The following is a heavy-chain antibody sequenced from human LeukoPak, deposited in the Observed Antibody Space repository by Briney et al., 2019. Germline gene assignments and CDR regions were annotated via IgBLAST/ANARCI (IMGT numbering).Heavy chain of an antibody. D-gene: IGHD3-3*01. Sequence: SETLTLTCTVSGASVSSHYWSWIRQPPGKGLEWIGYVSYSGGPNYNPSLKSRVTISLDTSKDKFSLRLNSVTAADTAVYYCARLSTYYDFWSPLDYWGQGTLVTVSS. J-gene: IGHJ4*02. CDR2: VSYSGGP. V-gene: IGHV4-59*02. CDR3: ARLSTYYDFWSPLDY. CDR1: GASVSSHY.